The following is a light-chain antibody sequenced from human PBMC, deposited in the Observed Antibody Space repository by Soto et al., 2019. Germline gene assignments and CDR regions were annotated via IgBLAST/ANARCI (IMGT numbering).Light chain of an antibody. V-gene: IGKV1-27*01. CDR3: QKYNSAPIT. Sequence: DIQMTESPCSLSESVGDRVTITCRASQGISNYLAWYQQKPGKVPKLLIYAASTLQSGVPSRFSGSGSGTDFTLTISSLQPEDVATDYCQKYNSAPITCGQGTRLEIK. CDR2: AAS. CDR1: QGISNY. J-gene: IGKJ5*01.